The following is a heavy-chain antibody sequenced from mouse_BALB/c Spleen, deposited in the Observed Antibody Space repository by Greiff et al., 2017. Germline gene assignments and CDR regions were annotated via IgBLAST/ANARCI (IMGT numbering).Heavy chain of an antibody. D-gene: IGHD1-1*01. CDR2: IWSGGST. Sequence: VQLVESGPGLVQPSQSLSITCTVSGFSLTSYGVHWVRQSPGKGLEWLGVIWSGGSTDYNAAFISRLSISKDNSKSQVFFKMNSLQANDTAIYYCARITLSSYYAMDYWGQGTSVTVSS. V-gene: IGHV2-2*02. CDR1: GFSLTSYG. J-gene: IGHJ4*01. CDR3: ARITLSSYYAMDY.